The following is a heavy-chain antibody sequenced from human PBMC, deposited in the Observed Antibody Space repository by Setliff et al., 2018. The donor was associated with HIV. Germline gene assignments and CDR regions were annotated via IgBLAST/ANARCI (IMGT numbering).Heavy chain of an antibody. CDR2: MNPDSGNT. CDR1: GYSFTTHD. V-gene: IGHV1-8*02. Sequence: GASVKVSCKASGYSFTTHDINWVRQSPGQGLEWMGWMNPDSGNTFYAQKFKGRVTMTRDTSTNTAYMELSSLTSDDTAVYFCARGSMSMVMFILVSAFDIWGQGTVGTVS. D-gene: IGHD2-21*01. J-gene: IGHJ3*02. CDR3: ARGSMSMVMFILVSAFDI.